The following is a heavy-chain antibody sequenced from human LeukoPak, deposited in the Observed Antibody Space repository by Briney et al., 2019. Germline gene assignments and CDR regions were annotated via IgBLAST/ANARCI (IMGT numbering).Heavy chain of an antibody. D-gene: IGHD5-18*01. Sequence: ASVKVSCKASGGTFSSYAISWVRRAPGQGLEWMGGIIPIFGTANYAQKFQGRVTITADKSTSTAYMELSSLRSEDTAVYYCARDGYSYDRFDYWGQGTLVTVSS. CDR3: ARDGYSYDRFDY. J-gene: IGHJ4*02. CDR2: IIPIFGTA. V-gene: IGHV1-69*06. CDR1: GGTFSSYA.